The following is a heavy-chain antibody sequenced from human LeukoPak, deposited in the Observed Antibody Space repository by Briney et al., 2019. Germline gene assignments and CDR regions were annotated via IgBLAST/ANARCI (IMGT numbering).Heavy chain of an antibody. CDR3: ARAATRSGYSGGY. D-gene: IGHD5-18*01. CDR2: ITGSGGST. CDR1: GFTFSSYA. J-gene: IGHJ4*02. V-gene: IGHV3-23*01. Sequence: PGGSLRLSCAASGFTFSSYAMSWVRQAPGKGLEWVSAITGSGGSTYYADSVKGRFTISRDNSKNTLYLQMNSLRAEDTAVYYCARAATRSGYSGGYWGQGTLVTVSS.